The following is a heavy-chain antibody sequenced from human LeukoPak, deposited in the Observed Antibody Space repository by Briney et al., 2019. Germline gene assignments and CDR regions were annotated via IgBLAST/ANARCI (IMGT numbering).Heavy chain of an antibody. CDR2: INPGSGST. J-gene: IGHJ5*02. CDR3: ARASSDFGELFP. V-gene: IGHV1-46*01. D-gene: IGHD3-10*01. CDR1: GYTFTSYY. Sequence: ASVKASCKASGYTFTSYYMHWVRQAPGQGLEWMGIINPGSGSTSYTQKFQGRVTMTRDTSTSTVYMDLSSLRSEDTAVYYCARASSDFGELFPWGQGTMVSVSS.